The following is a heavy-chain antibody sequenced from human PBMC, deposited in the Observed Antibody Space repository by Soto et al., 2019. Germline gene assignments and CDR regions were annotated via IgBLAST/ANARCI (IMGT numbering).Heavy chain of an antibody. CDR3: TGGPPNWGFDS. CDR2: MSPETGNT. D-gene: IGHD7-27*01. V-gene: IGHV1-8*02. CDR1: GYTFTSYA. Sequence: GASVKVSCKASGYTFTSYAMHWVRQAPGQRLEWMGWMSPETGNTSYAQKFQDRVTMTRSTSISTAYMELSSLTSEDTAVYYCTGGPPNWGFDSWGQGTPVTVSS. J-gene: IGHJ5*01.